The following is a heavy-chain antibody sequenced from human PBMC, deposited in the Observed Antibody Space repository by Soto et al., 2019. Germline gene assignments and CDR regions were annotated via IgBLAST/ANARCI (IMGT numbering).Heavy chain of an antibody. CDR2: ISGSGGST. CDR1: GCTFSSYA. J-gene: IGHJ6*03. CDR3: AKGGTTQKFYYYYYMDV. Sequence: LRLSCAASGCTFSSYAMSWVRQAPGKGLEWVSAISGSGGSTYYADSVKGRFTISRDNSKNTLYLQMNSLRAEDTAVYYCAKGGTTQKFYYYYYMDVWGKGTTVTVSS. D-gene: IGHD4-4*01. V-gene: IGHV3-23*01.